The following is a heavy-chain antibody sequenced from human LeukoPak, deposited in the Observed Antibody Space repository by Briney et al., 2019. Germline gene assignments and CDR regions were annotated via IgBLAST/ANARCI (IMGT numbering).Heavy chain of an antibody. Sequence: SETLSLTCAVYGGSFSGDFWSWIRQPPGKGLEWIGSIYKTGSTNYSPSLRSRVFISVDTSNNQFSLNLNSVTAADTAVYFCTRHQTNNYGPGTPFDFWGQGTLVSVSS. CDR3: TRHQTNNYGPGTPFDF. J-gene: IGHJ4*02. CDR1: GGSFSGDF. CDR2: IYKTGST. D-gene: IGHD3-10*01. V-gene: IGHV4-34*01.